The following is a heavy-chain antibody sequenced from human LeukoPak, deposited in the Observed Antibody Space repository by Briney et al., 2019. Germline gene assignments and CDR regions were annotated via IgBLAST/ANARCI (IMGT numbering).Heavy chain of an antibody. Sequence: GGYLRLSCAGSGFTFGGYGMHWFRQTPGKGLEWVAVIAYDGSRAFYADSVKGRFTISRDNSKNTMSVQMDDPRAEDTAVYYCTRYNNDHFDYWGQGTLVTVSS. J-gene: IGHJ4*02. CDR3: TRYNNDHFDY. D-gene: IGHD1-14*01. V-gene: IGHV3-33*01. CDR2: IAYDGSRA. CDR1: GFTFGGYG.